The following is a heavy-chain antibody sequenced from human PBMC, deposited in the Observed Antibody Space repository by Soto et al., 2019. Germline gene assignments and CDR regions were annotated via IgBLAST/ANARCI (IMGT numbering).Heavy chain of an antibody. CDR3: ARDKDWAFDY. D-gene: IGHD3-9*01. V-gene: IGHV3-48*04. CDR1: GFTFSSYS. J-gene: IGHJ4*02. Sequence: GGSLRLSCVASGFTFSSYSMVWVRQAPGKGLEWVSYIFVSSTTIYYADSVKGRFTVSGDNAKNSLFLLMNSLRAEDTAVYYCARDKDWAFDYWGQGTLVTVSS. CDR2: IFVSSTTI.